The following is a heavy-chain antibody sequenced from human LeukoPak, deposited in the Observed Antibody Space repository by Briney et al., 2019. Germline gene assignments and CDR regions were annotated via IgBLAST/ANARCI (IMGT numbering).Heavy chain of an antibody. V-gene: IGHV3-9*01. CDR1: GFTFDDCA. J-gene: IGHJ4*02. CDR2: ISWNSGSI. CDR3: ARDTDRYYFDY. Sequence: GGSLRLSCAASGFTFDDCAMHWVRQAPGKGLEWVSGISWNSGSIGYADSVKGRFTISRDNAKNSLYLQMNSLRAEDTAVYYCARDTDRYYFDYWGQGTLVTVSS.